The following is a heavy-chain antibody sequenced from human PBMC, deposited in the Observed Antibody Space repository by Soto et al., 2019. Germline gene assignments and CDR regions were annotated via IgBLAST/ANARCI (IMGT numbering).Heavy chain of an antibody. V-gene: IGHV4-34*01. D-gene: IGHD6-6*01. CDR2: INHSGST. CDR3: ATYPTEYSSSSLTYYFDY. J-gene: IGHJ4*02. Sequence: TSETLSLTCAFYGWSFSGYYWSWIRQPPGKGLEWIGEINHSGSTNYNPSLKSRVTISVDTSKNQFSLKLSSVTAADTAVYYCATYPTEYSSSSLTYYFDYWGQGTLVTVSS. CDR1: GWSFSGYY.